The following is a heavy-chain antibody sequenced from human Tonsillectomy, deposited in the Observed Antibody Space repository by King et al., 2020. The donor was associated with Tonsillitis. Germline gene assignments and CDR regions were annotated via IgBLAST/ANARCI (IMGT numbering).Heavy chain of an antibody. V-gene: IGHV1-2*02. CDR1: GDTFTGYY. CDR3: ARMIPVAGTRWYYFDS. CDR2: INLSSGGR. Sequence: QLVQSGAEVKKPGASVKVSCKSSGDTFTGYYMHWVRQAPGQGLEWMGWINLSSGGRNYAQKFQGRVTMTRDRSISTAYMDLSRLTSDDTAVYYFARMIPVAGTRWYYFDSWGQGALVTVSS. J-gene: IGHJ4*02. D-gene: IGHD6-19*01.